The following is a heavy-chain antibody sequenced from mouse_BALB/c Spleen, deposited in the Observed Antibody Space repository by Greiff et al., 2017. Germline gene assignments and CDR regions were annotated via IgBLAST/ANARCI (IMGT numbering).Heavy chain of an antibody. J-gene: IGHJ3*01. V-gene: IGHV5-17*02. CDR2: ISSGSSTI. CDR1: GFTFSSFG. D-gene: IGHD1-1*01. CDR3: AREGDYYGSSWFAY. Sequence: EVKLVESGGGLVQPGGSRKLSCAASGFTFSSFGMHWVRQAPEKGLEWVAYISSGSSTIYYADTVKGRFTISRDNPKNTLFLQMTSLRSEDTAMYYCAREGDYYGSSWFAYWGQGTLVTVSA.